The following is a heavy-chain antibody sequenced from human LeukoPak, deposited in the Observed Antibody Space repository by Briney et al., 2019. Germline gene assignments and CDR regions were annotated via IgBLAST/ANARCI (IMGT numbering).Heavy chain of an antibody. J-gene: IGHJ3*02. CDR2: ISSSSSYI. D-gene: IGHD3-3*01. CDR3: ARDAYYYDFWSGYHDAFDI. Sequence: PGGSLRLSCAASGFTFSSYSMNWVRQAPGKRLEWVSSISSSSSYIYYADSVKGRFAISRDNAKNSLYLQMNSLRAEDTAVYYCARDAYYYDFWSGYHDAFDIWGQGTMVTVSS. CDR1: GFTFSSYS. V-gene: IGHV3-21*01.